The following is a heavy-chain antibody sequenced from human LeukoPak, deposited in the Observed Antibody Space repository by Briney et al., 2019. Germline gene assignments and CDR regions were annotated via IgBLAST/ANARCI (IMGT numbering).Heavy chain of an antibody. D-gene: IGHD6-6*01. V-gene: IGHV1-18*01. CDR3: ARGTIAARNANAFDI. J-gene: IGHJ3*02. CDR2: ISAYNGNT. CDR1: GGTFSSYA. Sequence: ASVKVSCKASGGTFSSYAISWVRQAPGQGLEWMGWISAYNGNTNYAQKLQGRVTMTTDTSTSTAYMELRSLRSDDTAVYYCARGTIAARNANAFDIWGQGTMVTVSS.